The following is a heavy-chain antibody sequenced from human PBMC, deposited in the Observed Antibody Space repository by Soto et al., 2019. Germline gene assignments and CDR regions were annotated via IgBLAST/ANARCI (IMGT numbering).Heavy chain of an antibody. CDR2: IYNDGSTT. J-gene: IGHJ4*02. V-gene: IGHV3-74*01. CDR1: GFVFSSYW. D-gene: IGHD1-7*01. CDR3: ARDLSGNTTPYFDL. Sequence: GGSLRLSCAASGFVFSSYWMHWVRQTPGKRPVWVSRIYNDGSTTGYADSVKGRSTISRDNAKNTLYLQMSSLTVEDTAVYYCARDLSGNTTPYFDLWGQGTLVTVSS.